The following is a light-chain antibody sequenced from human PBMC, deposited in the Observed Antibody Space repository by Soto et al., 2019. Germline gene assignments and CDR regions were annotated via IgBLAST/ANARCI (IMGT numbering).Light chain of an antibody. Sequence: EIVLRHSPGTLALSPCERATLSFSASQSVTSNYLAWYQQKPGQAPRLLIYGASNRATGIPDRFSGSGSETDFTLTISRLEPEDSAVYYCQQYGSSPTWTFGQGTKVDIK. CDR1: QSVTSNY. V-gene: IGKV3-20*01. CDR2: GAS. CDR3: QQYGSSPTWT. J-gene: IGKJ1*01.